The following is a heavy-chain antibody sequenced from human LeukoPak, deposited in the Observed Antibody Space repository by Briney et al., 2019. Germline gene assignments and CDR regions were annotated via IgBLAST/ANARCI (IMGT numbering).Heavy chain of an antibody. J-gene: IGHJ4*02. CDR3: ARGGITMVRGALAYYFDY. V-gene: IGHV3-7*04. CDR1: GFTFSSYW. Sequence: GGSLRLSCEASGFTFSSYWMSWVRQAPGKGLEWVANIKQDGSEKYYVDSVKGRFTISRDNAKNSLYLQLNSLRAEDTAVYYCARGGITMVRGALAYYFDYWGQGTLVTVSS. D-gene: IGHD3-10*01. CDR2: IKQDGSEK.